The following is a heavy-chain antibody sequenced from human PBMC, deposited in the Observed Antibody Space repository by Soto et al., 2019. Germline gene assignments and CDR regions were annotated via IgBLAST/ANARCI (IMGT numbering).Heavy chain of an antibody. V-gene: IGHV1-18*01. CDR1: GYTFTSYG. CDR3: ERDLAAGRIDY. CDR2: ISTYNGNT. D-gene: IGHD6-13*01. Sequence: ASVKVSCKASGYTFTSYGISWVRQAPGQGLEWMGWISTYNGNTKYAQKVQGRVTMTTDTSTSTAYMELRSLRSDDTAVYYCERDLAAGRIDYWGQGTLVTVSS. J-gene: IGHJ4*02.